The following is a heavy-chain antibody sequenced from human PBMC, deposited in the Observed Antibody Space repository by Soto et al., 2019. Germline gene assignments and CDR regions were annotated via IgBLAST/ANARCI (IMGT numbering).Heavy chain of an antibody. V-gene: IGHV2-5*02. CDR3: AHRGGIVVEGKTGFDP. CDR2: IYWDDDK. D-gene: IGHD2-2*01. J-gene: IGHJ5*02. Sequence: SGPTLVKPTQTLTLTCTFSGFSLSTSGVGVGWIRQPPGKALEWLALIYWDDDKRYSPSLKSRLTITKDTSKNQVVLTMTNMDPVDTATYYCAHRGGIVVEGKTGFDPWGQGTLVTVSS. CDR1: GFSLSTSGVG.